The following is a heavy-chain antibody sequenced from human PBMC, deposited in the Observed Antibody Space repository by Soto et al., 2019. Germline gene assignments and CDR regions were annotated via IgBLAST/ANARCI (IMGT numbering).Heavy chain of an antibody. V-gene: IGHV3-11*06. CDR3: VRDSSSIVVVTCVDGDNWIDT. J-gene: IGHJ5*02. Sequence: PGGSLRLSCAASGFTFSDYFMSWIRQAPGKGLEWVSFISGSSDNIKYADSVKGRFTISRDNAKNSLYLQMNSLRAEDTAVYYCVRDSSSIVVVTCVDGDNWIDTWGQGTLVTVSS. CDR2: ISGSSDNI. CDR1: GFTFSDYF. D-gene: IGHD2-2*01.